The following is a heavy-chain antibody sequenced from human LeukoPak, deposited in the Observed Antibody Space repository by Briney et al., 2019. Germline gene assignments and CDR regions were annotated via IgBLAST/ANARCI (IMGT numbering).Heavy chain of an antibody. CDR1: GGSISSYY. CDR3: ARVRGQMATTYFDY. J-gene: IGHJ4*02. Sequence: SETLSLTCTVSGGSISSYYWSWIRHPPGKGLEWIGYIYYSGSTNYNPSLKSRVTISVDTSKNQFSLKLSSVSAADTAVYYCARVRGQMATTYFDYWRQGTLVTVSS. D-gene: IGHD5-24*01. CDR2: IYYSGST. V-gene: IGHV4-59*01.